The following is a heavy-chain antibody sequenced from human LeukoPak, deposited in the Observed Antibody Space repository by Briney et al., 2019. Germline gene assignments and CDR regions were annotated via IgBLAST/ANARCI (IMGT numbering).Heavy chain of an antibody. V-gene: IGHV4-38-2*02. Sequence: SETLSLTCTVSGGSISSYYWSWIRQPPGKGLEWIGSIYHSGSTYYNPSLKSRVTISVDTSKNQFSLKLRSVTAADTAVYYCARVVQSTDSSGFYLPEYFQHWGQGTLVTVSS. J-gene: IGHJ1*01. CDR1: GGSISSYY. CDR3: ARVVQSTDSSGFYLPEYFQH. D-gene: IGHD3-22*01. CDR2: IYHSGST.